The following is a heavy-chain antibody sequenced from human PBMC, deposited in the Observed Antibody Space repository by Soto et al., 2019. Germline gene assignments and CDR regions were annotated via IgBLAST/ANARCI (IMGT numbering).Heavy chain of an antibody. V-gene: IGHV3-48*01. D-gene: IGHD2-15*01. J-gene: IGHJ6*03. CDR1: GFTFSSYS. CDR3: ASFGPGVLVEAATPVGTSAYYMDV. CDR2: ISSSSSTI. Sequence: GGSLRLSCAASGFTFSSYSMNWVRQAPGKGLEWVSYISSSSSTIYYADSVKGRFTISRDNAKNSLYLQMNSLRAEDTAVYYCASFGPGVLVEAATPVGTSAYYMDVWGKGTTVTVSS.